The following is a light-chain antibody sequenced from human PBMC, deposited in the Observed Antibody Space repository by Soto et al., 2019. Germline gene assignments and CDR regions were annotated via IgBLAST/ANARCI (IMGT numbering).Light chain of an antibody. Sequence: QSALTQPASVSGSPGQSITISCTGTSSDVGGYNYVSWYQQHPGKAPKLMIYDVSNRPSGVSNRFSGSKSGIRASLTISGLHAEDEADYYCSSYTDSDTYVFGTGTKVTVL. CDR1: SSDVGGYNY. CDR2: DVS. V-gene: IGLV2-14*01. CDR3: SSYTDSDTYV. J-gene: IGLJ1*01.